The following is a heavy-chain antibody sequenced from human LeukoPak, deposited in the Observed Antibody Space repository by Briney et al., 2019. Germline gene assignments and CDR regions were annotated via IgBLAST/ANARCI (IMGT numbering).Heavy chain of an antibody. CDR3: ARERYSEKNYYYYGMDV. J-gene: IGHJ6*02. CDR2: IXSSSSYI. Sequence: PGGSLRLSCAASGFTFSSYSMNWVRQAPGKGLEWVSFIXSSSSYIYYADSVKGRFTISRDKAKNSLYLQMNSLRAEDTAVYYCARERYSEKNYYYYGMDVWGQGTTVTVSS. D-gene: IGHD2-15*01. V-gene: IGHV3-21*01. CDR1: GFTFSSYS.